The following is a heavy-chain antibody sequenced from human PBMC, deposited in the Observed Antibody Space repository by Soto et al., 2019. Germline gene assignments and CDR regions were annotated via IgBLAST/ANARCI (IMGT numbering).Heavy chain of an antibody. J-gene: IGHJ6*02. CDR3: ARGQGAAIGDYYYHGMDV. D-gene: IGHD2-2*02. Sequence: PGGSLRPACAASGFIFRCSAIHWVRQASGKALEWVGRIRSRANNFATSSAASVKGRFTFSRDDSKNTAYLQMNTLKPEDTAVYYCARGQGAAIGDYYYHGMDVWGQGTTVTVSS. CDR1: GFIFRCSA. V-gene: IGHV3-73*01. CDR2: IRSRANNFAT.